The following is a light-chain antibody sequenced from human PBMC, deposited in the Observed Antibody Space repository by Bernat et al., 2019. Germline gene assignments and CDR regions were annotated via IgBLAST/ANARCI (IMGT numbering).Light chain of an antibody. Sequence: QSALTQPPSVSGSPGQSVTISCTGTSSDVGSYNRVSWYQQPPGTAPKLMIYEVSNRPSGVPDRFSGSKSGNTASLTISGLQAEDEADYYGSSYTSSSTWVCGGGTKLTVL. CDR3: SSYTSSSTWV. J-gene: IGLJ3*02. CDR2: EVS. V-gene: IGLV2-18*02. CDR1: SSDVGSYNR.